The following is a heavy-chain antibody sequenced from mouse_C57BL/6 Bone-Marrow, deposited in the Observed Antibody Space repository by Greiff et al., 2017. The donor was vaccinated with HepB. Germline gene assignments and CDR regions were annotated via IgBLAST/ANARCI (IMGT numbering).Heavy chain of an antibody. V-gene: IGHV5-12*01. CDR3: ASEENRAY. CDR1: GFTFSDYY. D-gene: IGHD5-2*01. J-gene: IGHJ3*01. CDR2: ISNGGGST. Sequence: EVKVVESGGGLVQPGGSLKLSCAASGFTFSDYYMYWVRQTPEKRLEWVAYISNGGGSTYYPDTVKGRFTISRDNAKNTLYLQMSRRKSEATAMYYCASEENRAYWGQGTLVTVSA.